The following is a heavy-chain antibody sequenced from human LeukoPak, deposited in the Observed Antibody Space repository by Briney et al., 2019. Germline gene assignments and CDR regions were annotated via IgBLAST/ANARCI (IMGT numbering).Heavy chain of an antibody. CDR3: ARVAQEWELLGWFDP. J-gene: IGHJ5*02. CDR1: GYIFSTYG. Sequence: ASVKVSCKASGYIFSTYGINWVRQAPGQGLEWMGWISAYNGNTNYAQKLQGRVTMTTDTSTSTAYMELRSLRSDDTAVYYCARVAQEWELLGWFDPWGQGTLVTVSS. CDR2: ISAYNGNT. V-gene: IGHV1-18*01. D-gene: IGHD1-26*01.